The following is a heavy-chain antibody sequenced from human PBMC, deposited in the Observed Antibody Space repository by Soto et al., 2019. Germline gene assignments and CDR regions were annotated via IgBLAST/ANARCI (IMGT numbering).Heavy chain of an antibody. Sequence: SETLSLTCTVSGGSISSYYWSWIRQPPGKGLEWIGYIYYSGSTNYNPSLKSRVTISVDTSKNQFSLKLSSVTAADTAVYYCARQNAVAGTFATDYWGQGTLVTVSS. J-gene: IGHJ4*02. V-gene: IGHV4-59*08. D-gene: IGHD6-19*01. CDR2: IYYSGST. CDR1: GGSISSYY. CDR3: ARQNAVAGTFATDY.